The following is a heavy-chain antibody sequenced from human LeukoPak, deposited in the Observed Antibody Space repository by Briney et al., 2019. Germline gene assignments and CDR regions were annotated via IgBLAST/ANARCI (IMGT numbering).Heavy chain of an antibody. J-gene: IGHJ6*04. D-gene: IGHD3-3*01. V-gene: IGHV4-30-4*08. CDR3: ARDLFGVGLFGLGMDV. Sequence: PSETLSLTCTDSGGSISSGGYYWSWIRQPPGKGLEWIGCIYYSGSTYYNPSLKSRVTISVDTSKNQFSLKLSSVTAADTAVYYCARDLFGVGLFGLGMDVWGKGTTVTVSS. CDR2: IYYSGST. CDR1: GGSISSGGYY.